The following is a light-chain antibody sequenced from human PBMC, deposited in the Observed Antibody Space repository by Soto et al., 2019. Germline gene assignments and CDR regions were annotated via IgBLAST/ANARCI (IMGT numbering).Light chain of an antibody. J-gene: IGLJ2*01. V-gene: IGLV2-11*01. CDR1: SSDIGGYKY. CDR3: CAFAGRSTFV. Sequence: QSALTQPRSVSGSPGQSVTISCTGTSSDIGGYKYVSWYQQHPGKAPNLIIYDVNKRPSGVPYRFSGSKSGNTASLTISGLQPEDETTYYCCAFAGRSTFVFGGGTKLTVL. CDR2: DVN.